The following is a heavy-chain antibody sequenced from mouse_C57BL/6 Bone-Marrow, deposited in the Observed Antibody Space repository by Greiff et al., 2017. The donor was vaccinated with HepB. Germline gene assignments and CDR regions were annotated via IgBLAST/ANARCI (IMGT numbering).Heavy chain of an antibody. Sequence: EVKLMESGGGLVKPGGSLKLSCAASGFTFSSYAMSWVRQTPEKRLEWVATISDGGSYTYYPDNVKGRFTISRDNAKNNLYLQMSHLKSEDTAMYYCAREGMVSDDKFAYWGQGTLVTVSA. CDR2: ISDGGSYT. CDR3: AREGMVSDDKFAY. CDR1: GFTFSSYA. V-gene: IGHV5-4*01. J-gene: IGHJ3*01. D-gene: IGHD2-3*01.